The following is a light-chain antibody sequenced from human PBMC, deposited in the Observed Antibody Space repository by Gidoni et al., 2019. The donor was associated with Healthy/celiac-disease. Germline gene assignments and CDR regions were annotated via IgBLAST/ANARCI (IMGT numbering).Light chain of an antibody. V-gene: IGKV3-20*01. J-gene: IGKJ3*01. CDR1: QSVSSSY. Sequence: EIVLTHSPGTLSLSPGERATLSCRASQSVSSSYLAWYQQKPGQAPRLLIYGASSRATGIPDRFSGSGSGTDFTLTISRLEPEDFAVYYCQQYGSSSIFTFXPGTKVDIK. CDR3: QQYGSSSIFT. CDR2: GAS.